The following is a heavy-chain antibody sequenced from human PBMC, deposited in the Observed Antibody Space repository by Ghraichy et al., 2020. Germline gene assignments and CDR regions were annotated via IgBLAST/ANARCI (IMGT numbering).Heavy chain of an antibody. CDR1: GYTFTSYY. Sequence: ASVKVSCKASGYTFTSYYMHWVRQAPGQGLEWMGIINPSGGSTSYAQKFQGRVTMTRDTSTSTVYMELSSLRSEDTAVYYCARDLLSTVASRDYYYGMDVWGQGTTVTFSS. D-gene: IGHD6-19*01. V-gene: IGHV1-46*01. J-gene: IGHJ6*02. CDR3: ARDLLSTVASRDYYYGMDV. CDR2: INPSGGST.